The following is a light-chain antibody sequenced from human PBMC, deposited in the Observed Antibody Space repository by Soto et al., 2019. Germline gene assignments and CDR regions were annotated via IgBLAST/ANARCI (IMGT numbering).Light chain of an antibody. CDR3: QQYNEWPPFT. CDR1: QSVSSY. Sequence: EIVLTQSPSTLSLSPRTRATLSCRASQSVSSYLAWYQQKPGQAPRLVIYAASTRATGIPDRFSGSVSGTEFTLTISSLQSEDFAVYYCQQYNEWPPFTFGQGTRLEIK. J-gene: IGKJ5*01. V-gene: IGKV3-15*01. CDR2: AAS.